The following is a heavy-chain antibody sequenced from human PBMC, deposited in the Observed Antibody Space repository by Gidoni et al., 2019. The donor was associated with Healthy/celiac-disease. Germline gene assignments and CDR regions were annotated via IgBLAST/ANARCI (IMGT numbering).Heavy chain of an antibody. CDR3: AKASYSSSSFDAFDI. J-gene: IGHJ3*02. V-gene: IGHV3-9*01. D-gene: IGHD6-6*01. CDR1: GFTFDDYA. CDR2: ISWNSGSI. Sequence: EVQLVESGGGLVQPGRSLRLSCAASGFTFDDYAMHWVRQAPGKGLEWVSGISWNSGSIGYADSVKGRFTISRDNAKNSLYLQMNSLRAEDTALYYCAKASYSSSSFDAFDIWGQGTMVTVSS.